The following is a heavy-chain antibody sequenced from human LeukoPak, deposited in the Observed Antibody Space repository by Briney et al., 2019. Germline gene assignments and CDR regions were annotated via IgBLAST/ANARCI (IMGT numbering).Heavy chain of an antibody. CDR1: GGSFSGYY. Sequence: SETLSLTCAVYGGSFSGYYWSWIRQPPGKGLEWIGEINHSGSTNYNPSLKSRVTISVDTSKNQFSLKLSSVTAADTAVYYCASSIKTRGYSGGWHGSDYWGQGTLVTVSS. V-gene: IGHV4-34*01. J-gene: IGHJ4*02. CDR3: ASSIKTRGYSGGWHGSDY. CDR2: INHSGST. D-gene: IGHD6-19*01.